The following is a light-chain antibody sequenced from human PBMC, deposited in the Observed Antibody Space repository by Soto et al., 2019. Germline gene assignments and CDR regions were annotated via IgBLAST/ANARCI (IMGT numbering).Light chain of an antibody. CDR1: QGISSY. V-gene: IGKV1-9*01. J-gene: IGKJ5*01. CDR3: QQLNSYPT. Sequence: DIQLTQSPSFLSASVGDRVTITCRASQGISSYLAWYQQKPGKAPKLLIYAASTLQSGVPSRFSGSGSGTQLTLTISRLQPEDFATYYCQQLNSYPTFGQGTRLEIK. CDR2: AAS.